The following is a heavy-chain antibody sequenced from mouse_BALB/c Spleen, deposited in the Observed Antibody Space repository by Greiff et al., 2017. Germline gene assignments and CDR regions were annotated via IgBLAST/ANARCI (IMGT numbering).Heavy chain of an antibody. CDR1: GFTFSSYA. CDR2: ISSGGST. Sequence: EVKLVESGGGLVKPGGSLKLSCAASGFTFSSYAMSWVRQTPEKRLEWVASISSGGSTYYPDSVKGRFTISRDNARNILYLQMSSLRSEDTAMYYCARGGGFITTVVPYFDYWGQGTTLTVSS. D-gene: IGHD1-1*01. V-gene: IGHV5-6-5*01. CDR3: ARGGGFITTVVPYFDY. J-gene: IGHJ2*01.